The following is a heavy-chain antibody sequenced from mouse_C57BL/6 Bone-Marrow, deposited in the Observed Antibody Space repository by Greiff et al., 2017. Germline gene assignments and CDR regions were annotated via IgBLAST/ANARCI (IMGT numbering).Heavy chain of an antibody. CDR2: IYPGSGNT. J-gene: IGHJ1*03. V-gene: IGHV1-76*01. CDR1: GYTFTDYY. CDR3: ARRGITTVVAGTGWYFDV. Sequence: LQESGAELVRPGASVKLSCKASGYTFTDYYINWVKQRPGQGLEWIARIYPGSGNTYYNEKFKGKATLTAEKSSSTAYMQLSSLTSEDSAVYFCARRGITTVVAGTGWYFDVWGTGTTVTVSS. D-gene: IGHD1-1*01.